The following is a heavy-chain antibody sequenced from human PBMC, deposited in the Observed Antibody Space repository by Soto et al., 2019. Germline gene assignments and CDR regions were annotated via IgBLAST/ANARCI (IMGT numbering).Heavy chain of an antibody. D-gene: IGHD1-26*01. J-gene: IGHJ6*02. Sequence: QVQLVQSEAEVKKPGASVQVSCKASGYTFTTYALHWVRQARGERLEWMGWINAANGNTKYSKKFQGRVTISRDTSASTTFMELSSLRSEDTAVYYCGRSVVGATGEILYNAMDVWGQGTTVTVSS. CDR1: GYTFTTYA. CDR2: INAANGNT. V-gene: IGHV1-3*01. CDR3: GRSVVGATGEILYNAMDV.